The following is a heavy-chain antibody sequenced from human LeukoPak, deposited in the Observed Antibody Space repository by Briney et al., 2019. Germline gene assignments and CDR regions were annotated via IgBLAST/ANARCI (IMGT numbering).Heavy chain of an antibody. Sequence: PGGSLRLSCATSGFIFSSYSMNWVRQAPGKGLVWVSRINSDGSSTSYADSVRGRFTISRDNSKNTLYLQMNSLRAEDTAVYYCAKDSGYYYDSSGYPPDYWGQGTLVTVSS. V-gene: IGHV3-74*01. CDR2: INSDGSST. J-gene: IGHJ4*02. CDR1: GFIFSSYS. D-gene: IGHD3-22*01. CDR3: AKDSGYYYDSSGYPPDY.